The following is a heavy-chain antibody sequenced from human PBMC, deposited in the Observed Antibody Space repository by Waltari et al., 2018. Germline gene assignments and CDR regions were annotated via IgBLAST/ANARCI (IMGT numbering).Heavy chain of an antibody. CDR1: GASMTTYY. D-gene: IGHD3-10*01. J-gene: IGHJ4*02. CDR2: IFFTGPT. V-gene: IGHV4-59*01. Sequence: QVQLQESGPGLVKPSETLSLTCTVSGASMTTYYWSWIRLPPGKGLEWSGYIFFTGPTSYNPSLKSRLSMSLDTSNHQFSLNLTSVTAADTAVYYCASGRKPNYFGSGTSVATLDYWGQGSLVTVSS. CDR3: ASGRKPNYFGSGTSVATLDY.